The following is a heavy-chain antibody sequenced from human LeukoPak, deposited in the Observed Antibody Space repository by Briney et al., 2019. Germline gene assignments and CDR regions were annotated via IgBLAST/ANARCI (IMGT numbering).Heavy chain of an antibody. CDR1: GGSISNYY. CDR3: ARAGSGYSFDI. V-gene: IGHV4-59*01. D-gene: IGHD3-22*01. J-gene: IGHJ3*02. CDR2: IYYSGST. Sequence: PSETLSLTCTVSGGSISNYYWSWIRQPPGKGLEWIGYIYYSGSTNYNPSLKSRVTMSVDTSKNQFSLKLSSVTAADTAVYYCARAGSGYSFDIWGQGTMVTVSS.